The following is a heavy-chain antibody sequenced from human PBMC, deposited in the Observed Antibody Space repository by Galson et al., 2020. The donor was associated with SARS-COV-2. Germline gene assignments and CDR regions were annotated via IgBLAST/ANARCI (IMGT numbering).Heavy chain of an antibody. V-gene: IGHV4-34*01. CDR3: AERNELRWCGGLLLSTDYNGMDV. Sequence: SQTLSLTCAVYGGPFRGYFCTWIRQPPGKGPESSGEINHSTTTNSNPTPTSRVAMSLDTSKNQFSLRLSSVTAADTAVYYCAERNELRWCGGLLLSTDYNGMDVWGQGTTVTVSS. CDR1: GGPFRGYF. J-gene: IGHJ6*02. D-gene: IGHD3-10*01. CDR2: INHSTTT.